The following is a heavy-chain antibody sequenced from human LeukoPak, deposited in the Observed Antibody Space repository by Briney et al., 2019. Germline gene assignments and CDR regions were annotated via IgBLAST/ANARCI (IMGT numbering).Heavy chain of an antibody. J-gene: IGHJ4*02. CDR1: GFIFTDYW. V-gene: IGHV3-21*04. D-gene: IGHD4-11*01. CDR3: ARSQDYQYYFDY. CDR2: ITSSSSNI. Sequence: GGSLRLSCVASGFIFTDYWMTWVRQAPGKGLEWVSSITSSSSNIYYADSVKGRFTIARDNARNSLYLQMNSLRAEDTAVYYCARSQDYQYYFDYWGQGTLVTVSS.